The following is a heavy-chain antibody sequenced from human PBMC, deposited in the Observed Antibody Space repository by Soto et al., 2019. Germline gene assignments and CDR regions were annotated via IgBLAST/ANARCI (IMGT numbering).Heavy chain of an antibody. CDR3: ARQLNWNYYYYGMDV. J-gene: IGHJ6*02. CDR1: GGTFSTYA. CDR2: IIPIVNRP. V-gene: IGHV1-69*12. D-gene: IGHD1-1*01. Sequence: QVQLVQSGAEVKKPGSSLKVSCKASGGTFSTYAISWVRQAPGQGLEWMGGIIPIVNRPNYAQKLQARLTIAADESSSTAYMELSSLRSEDTAVYYCARQLNWNYYYYGMDVWGQGTTVTVSS.